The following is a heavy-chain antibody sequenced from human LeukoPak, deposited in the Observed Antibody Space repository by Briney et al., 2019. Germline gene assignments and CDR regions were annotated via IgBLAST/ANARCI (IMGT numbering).Heavy chain of an antibody. V-gene: IGHV3-23*01. Sequence: PGRSLRLSCAASGFTFSDYALSWVRQAPGKGLEWVSAISGSDTSTNYADSVKGRFTISRDNAKNSLYLQMNSLRAEDTAVYYCARDRRDSFGELRFLEWFIWGQGTMVTVSS. CDR3: ARDRRDSFGELRFLEWFI. CDR1: GFTFSDYA. J-gene: IGHJ3*02. CDR2: ISGSDTST. D-gene: IGHD3-3*01.